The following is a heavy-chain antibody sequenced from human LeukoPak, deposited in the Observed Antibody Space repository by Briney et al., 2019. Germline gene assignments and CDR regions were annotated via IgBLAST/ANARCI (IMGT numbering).Heavy chain of an antibody. CDR1: GFTFSSYS. CDR3: ASEHDDRGIYNTPDY. J-gene: IGHJ4*02. Sequence: PGGSLRLSCAASGFTFSSYSMNWVRQAPGKGLEWVSSISSSSSYIYYADSVKGRFTISRDNAKNSLYLQMNSLRAEDTAVYYWASEHDDRGIYNTPDYWGQETLVT. D-gene: IGHD3-10*01. CDR2: ISSSSSYI. V-gene: IGHV3-21*01.